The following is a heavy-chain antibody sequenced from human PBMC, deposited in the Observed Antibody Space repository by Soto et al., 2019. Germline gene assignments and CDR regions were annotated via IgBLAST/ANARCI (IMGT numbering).Heavy chain of an antibody. D-gene: IGHD1-20*01. CDR3: AKDPYNWNPRWFDP. V-gene: IGHV3-23*01. CDR1: GFTFSSYA. J-gene: IGHJ5*02. Sequence: GVSLRLSCGASGFTFSSYAMSWVRQTPGKGLEWVSAISGSGGSTYYADSVKGRFTISRDNSKNTLYLQMNSLRAEDTAVYYCAKDPYNWNPRWFDPWGQGTLVTVSS. CDR2: ISGSGGST.